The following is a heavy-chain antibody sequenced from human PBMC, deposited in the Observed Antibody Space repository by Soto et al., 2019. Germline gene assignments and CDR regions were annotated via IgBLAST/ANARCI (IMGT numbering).Heavy chain of an antibody. Sequence: ASVKVSCKASGYTFTSYGISWVRQAPGQGLEWMGWISAYNGNTNYAQKLQGRVTMTTDTSTSTAYMELRSLRSDDSAVYYCARGGDLLAVAGTLLDYWGQGTLVTVSS. CDR1: GYTFTSYG. V-gene: IGHV1-18*04. CDR3: ARGGDLLAVAGTLLDY. D-gene: IGHD6-19*01. J-gene: IGHJ4*02. CDR2: ISAYNGNT.